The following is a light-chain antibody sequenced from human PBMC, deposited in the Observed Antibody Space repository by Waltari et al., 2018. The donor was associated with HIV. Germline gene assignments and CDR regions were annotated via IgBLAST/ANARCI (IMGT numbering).Light chain of an antibody. J-gene: IGLJ3*02. CDR1: KLGSKS. CDR3: QVWDGSTGV. Sequence: SYELTQPLSLSVALGQPAPFTCGGDKLGSKSVRWYQQRPGQAPVLVIYKDRSRPSGIPERFSAANSGNTATLIISGVQVGDEAVFYCQVWDGSTGVFGGGTKLTVL. V-gene: IGLV3-9*01. CDR2: KDR.